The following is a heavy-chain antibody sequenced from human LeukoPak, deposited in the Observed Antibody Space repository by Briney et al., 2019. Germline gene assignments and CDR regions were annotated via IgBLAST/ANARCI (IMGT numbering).Heavy chain of an antibody. CDR1: GGTFSSYA. CDR3: ARSRLLYRGFDY. Sequence: ASVRVSCKASGGTFSSYAISWVRQAPGQGLEWMGGIIPIFGTANYAQKFQGRVTITADESTSTAYMELSSLRSEDTAVYYCARSRLLYRGFDYWGQGTLVTVSS. V-gene: IGHV1-69*13. J-gene: IGHJ4*02. CDR2: IIPIFGTA. D-gene: IGHD2-2*02.